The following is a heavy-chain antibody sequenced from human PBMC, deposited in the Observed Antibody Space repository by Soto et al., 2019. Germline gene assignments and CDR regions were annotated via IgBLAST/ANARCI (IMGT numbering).Heavy chain of an antibody. D-gene: IGHD3-10*01. J-gene: IGHJ6*03. CDR2: MNPNSGNT. CDR1: GYTFTSYD. Sequence: ASVKVSCKASGYTFTSYDINWVRQATGQGLEWMGWMNPNSGNTGYAQKFQGRVTMTRNTSISTAYMELSSLRSEDTAVYYCARGLYGSGSYHFYYMDVWGKGTTVTVPS. V-gene: IGHV1-8*01. CDR3: ARGLYGSGSYHFYYMDV.